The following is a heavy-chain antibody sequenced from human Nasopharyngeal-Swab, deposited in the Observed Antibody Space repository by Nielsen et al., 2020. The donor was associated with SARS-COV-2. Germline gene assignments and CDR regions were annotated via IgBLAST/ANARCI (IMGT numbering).Heavy chain of an antibody. Sequence: GSLRLSCTVSGGSFSRGSHSWTWIRQPPGKALEWIGYIFYTGNTNYNPSLESRVTMSIDTSKNQFSLKLSSVTAADTAVYYCARDRGDLRKYHFDSWGQGTQIAVSS. V-gene: IGHV4-61*01. CDR2: IFYTGNT. CDR3: ARDRGDLRKYHFDS. CDR1: GGSFSRGSHS. D-gene: IGHD2-2*01. J-gene: IGHJ4*02.